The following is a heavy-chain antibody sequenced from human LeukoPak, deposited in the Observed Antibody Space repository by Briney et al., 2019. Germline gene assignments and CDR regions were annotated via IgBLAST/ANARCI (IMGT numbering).Heavy chain of an antibody. D-gene: IGHD3-22*01. CDR1: GGSISSYY. Sequence: PSETLSLTCTVSGGSISSYYWSWIRQPPGKGLEWIGYIYYSGSTNYNPSLKSRVTISVDTSKNQFSLKLSSVTAADTAVYYCARVSVYYYDSSGYYVHEPDAFDIWGQGTMVTVSS. V-gene: IGHV4-59*01. CDR3: ARVSVYYYDSSGYYVHEPDAFDI. CDR2: IYYSGST. J-gene: IGHJ3*02.